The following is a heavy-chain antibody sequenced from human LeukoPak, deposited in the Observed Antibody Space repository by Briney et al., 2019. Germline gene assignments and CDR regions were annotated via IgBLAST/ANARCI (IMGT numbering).Heavy chain of an antibody. CDR2: ISGSGGST. Sequence: GGSLRLSGAASGFTFSSYAMSWVRQAPGKGLEWVSAISGSGGSTYYADSVKGRFTISRDNSKNTLYLQMNSLRAEDTAVYYCAKDRYYDSSGYYSFDYWGQGTLVTVSS. CDR3: AKDRYYDSSGYYSFDY. CDR1: GFTFSSYA. J-gene: IGHJ4*02. V-gene: IGHV3-23*01. D-gene: IGHD3-22*01.